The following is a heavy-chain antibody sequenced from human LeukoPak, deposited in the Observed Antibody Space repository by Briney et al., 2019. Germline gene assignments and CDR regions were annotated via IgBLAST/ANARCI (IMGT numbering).Heavy chain of an antibody. D-gene: IGHD3-9*01. J-gene: IGHJ4*02. CDR2: IDCDDGK. Sequence: SGPTLVKPTHTLTLTCTFSGFSLSTSGMCVTWIRQPPGKALEWLARIDCDDGKYYSTSLRPRLTISKDTSKNLVVLTMTNMDPVDTGKYYCARHSTILSSLDYWGQGTLVTVSS. CDR1: GFSLSTSGMC. V-gene: IGHV2-70*11. CDR3: ARHSTILSSLDY.